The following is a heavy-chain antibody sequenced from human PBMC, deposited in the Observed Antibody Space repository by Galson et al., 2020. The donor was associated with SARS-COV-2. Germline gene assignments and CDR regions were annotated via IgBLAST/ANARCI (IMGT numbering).Heavy chain of an antibody. D-gene: IGHD1-26*01. CDR3: AREPSSGRYYTYFDY. CDR1: GDSVSNNGHD. Sequence: SQTLSLTCSISGDSVSNNGHDWNWISHSPSRGLEWLGRTYYRSKWYNDFAVSVKRLITINSDTSKNQFNLQLNSVTPEETAVYYCAREPSSGRYYTYFDYWGKGTLVTVSS. J-gene: IGHJ4*02. V-gene: IGHV6-1*01. CDR2: TYYRSKWYN.